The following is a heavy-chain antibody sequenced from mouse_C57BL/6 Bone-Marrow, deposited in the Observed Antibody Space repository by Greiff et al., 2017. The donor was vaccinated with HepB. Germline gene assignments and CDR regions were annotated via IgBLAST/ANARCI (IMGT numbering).Heavy chain of an antibody. CDR2: INPSSGYT. J-gene: IGHJ3*01. CDR3: ARFGDYVALFAY. D-gene: IGHD2-4*01. V-gene: IGHV1-4*01. Sequence: VKLVESGAELARPGASVKMSCKASGYTFTSYTMHWVKQRPGQGLEWIGYINPSSGYTKYNQKFKDKATLTADKSSSTAYMQLSSLTSEDSAVYYCARFGDYVALFAYWGQGTLVTVSA. CDR1: GYTFTSYT.